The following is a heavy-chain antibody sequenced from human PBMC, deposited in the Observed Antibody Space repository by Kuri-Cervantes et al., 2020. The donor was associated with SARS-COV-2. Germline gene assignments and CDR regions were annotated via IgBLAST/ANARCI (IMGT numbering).Heavy chain of an antibody. Sequence: GGSLRLSCAASGFTFSSYAMHWVRQAPGKGLEWVAVISYDGSNKYYADSVKGRFTISRDNSKNTLCLQMNSLRAEDTAVYYCARAFGGSYFNWFDPWGQGTLVTVSS. CDR3: ARAFGGSYFNWFDP. D-gene: IGHD1-26*01. CDR1: GFTFSSYA. J-gene: IGHJ5*02. CDR2: ISYDGSNK. V-gene: IGHV3-30*04.